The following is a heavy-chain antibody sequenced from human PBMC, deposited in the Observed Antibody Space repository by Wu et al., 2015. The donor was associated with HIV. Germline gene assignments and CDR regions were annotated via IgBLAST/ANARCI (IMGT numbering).Heavy chain of an antibody. D-gene: IGHD5-18*01. V-gene: IGHV1-69*12. CDR2: IIPIFGKA. Sequence: QVHLVQSGAEVKKPRSSVKVSCKASGDTFSTSAFSWVRQTPGQGLQWMGGIIPIFGKANYARRLQGKVTITADESTTTVYMELSSLRSEDTALYYCATVDKTTVDDFDYWGQGTLVTVSS. J-gene: IGHJ4*02. CDR1: GDTFSTSA. CDR3: ATVDKTTVDDFDY.